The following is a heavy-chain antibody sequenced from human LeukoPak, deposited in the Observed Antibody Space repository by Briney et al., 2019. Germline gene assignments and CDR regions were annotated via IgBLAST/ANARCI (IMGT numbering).Heavy chain of an antibody. J-gene: IGHJ3*02. Sequence: SETLSFTCTVSGGSISSYYWSWIRQPAGRGLEWIGRIYTSGSTNYNPSFKSRVTMSVDTSKNQFSLKLSSVTAADTAVYYCARDQGSSSWFDAFDIWGQGTMVTVSS. D-gene: IGHD6-13*01. CDR3: ARDQGSSSWFDAFDI. V-gene: IGHV4-4*07. CDR2: IYTSGST. CDR1: GGSISSYY.